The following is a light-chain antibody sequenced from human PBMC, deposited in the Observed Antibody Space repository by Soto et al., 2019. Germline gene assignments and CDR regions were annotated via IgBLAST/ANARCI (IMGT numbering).Light chain of an antibody. CDR1: ESIYSW. J-gene: IGKJ1*01. CDR2: KTS. CDR3: QEYNTNSRT. Sequence: IQMTQSPPTLSASVGATVTITCRSSESIYSWLAWYKQKPGKAPQLLIYKTSTLQGGVPSRFSGSGSGAEYALTISSLQPDDFATYYCQEYNTNSRTFGQGTRVENK. V-gene: IGKV1-5*03.